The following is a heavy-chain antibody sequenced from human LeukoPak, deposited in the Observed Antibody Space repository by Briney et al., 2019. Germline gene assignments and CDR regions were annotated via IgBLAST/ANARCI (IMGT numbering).Heavy chain of an antibody. Sequence: GSSVKVSCKASGGTFSSYAISWVRQAPGQGLEWMGGIIPIFGTANYAQKFQGRVTITADESTSTAYMELSSLRSEDTAVYYCARALIEAIAAANNWFDPWGQGTLVTVSS. CDR3: ARALIEAIAAANNWFDP. D-gene: IGHD6-13*01. CDR1: GGTFSSYA. J-gene: IGHJ5*02. V-gene: IGHV1-69*01. CDR2: IIPIFGTA.